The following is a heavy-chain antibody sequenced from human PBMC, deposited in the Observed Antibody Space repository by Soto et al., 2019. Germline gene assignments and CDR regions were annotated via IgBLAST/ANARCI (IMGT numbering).Heavy chain of an antibody. CDR3: ARKGLAAWFDP. J-gene: IGHJ5*02. CDR2: INPNTGVT. CDR1: GYSFTGYF. D-gene: IGHD4-17*01. V-gene: IGHV1-2*02. Sequence: ASVKVSCKASGYSFTGYFIHWVRPAPGQGLEWMGWINPNTGVTNYAQRFKGRVTMTRDTSITTAYVDLTSLTSDDTAVYYCARKGLAAWFDPWGQGTLVTVSS.